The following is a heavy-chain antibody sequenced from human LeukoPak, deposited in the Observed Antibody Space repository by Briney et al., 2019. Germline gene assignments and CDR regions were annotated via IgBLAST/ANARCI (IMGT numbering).Heavy chain of an antibody. Sequence: PSQTLSLTCAVSGGSISSGGYSWSWIRQPPGKGLEWIGYIYHSGSTYYNPSLKSRVTISADTSKNQFSLRLSSVTAADTAVYYCARAAGSIFGVVVATADYWYFDLWGRGTLVTVSS. J-gene: IGHJ2*01. D-gene: IGHD3-3*01. CDR1: GGSISSGGYS. V-gene: IGHV4-30-2*01. CDR3: ARAAGSIFGVVVATADYWYFDL. CDR2: IYHSGST.